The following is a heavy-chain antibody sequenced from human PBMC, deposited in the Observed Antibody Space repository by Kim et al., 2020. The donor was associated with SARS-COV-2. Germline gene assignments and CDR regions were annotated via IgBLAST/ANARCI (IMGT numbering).Heavy chain of an antibody. CDR2: IYYSGST. Sequence: SETLSLTCTVSGGSISSPLYYWGWIRQPPGKGLEWIGSIYYSGSTYYNPSLKSRVTISVDTSKDQFSLKLNSMTAADAALYFCARHTGIPAPMDVWGQGTTVTVSS. CDR1: GGSISSPLYY. V-gene: IGHV4-39*01. J-gene: IGHJ6*02. D-gene: IGHD2-2*01. CDR3: ARHTGIPAPMDV.